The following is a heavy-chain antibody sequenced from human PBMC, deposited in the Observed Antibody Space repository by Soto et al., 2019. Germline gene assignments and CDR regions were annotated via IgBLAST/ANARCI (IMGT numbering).Heavy chain of an antibody. CDR2: IYSSGNI. J-gene: IGHJ6*02. V-gene: IGHV3-53*01. Sequence: RLSCAASGFIVRSNYMTWVRQAPGKGLEWVSVIYSSGNIYYADSVKGRFTTSSDNSQNTMFLQMNSLRVEDTAVYYCARDSGMIRGNYGMDVWGQGTTVTVSS. CDR3: ARDSGMIRGNYGMDV. D-gene: IGHD3-10*01. CDR1: GFIVRSNY.